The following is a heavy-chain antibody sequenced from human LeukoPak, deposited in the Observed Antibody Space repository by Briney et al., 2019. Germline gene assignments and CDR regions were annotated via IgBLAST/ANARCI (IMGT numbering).Heavy chain of an antibody. Sequence: GGSLRLSCAASGFTFSDYYMSWIRQAPGKGLEWVSYISSSSSYTNYADSVKGRFTISRDNAKNSLYLQMNSLRAEDTAVYYCARMGYYDGNGYYPFPDFDYWGQGTLVTVSS. D-gene: IGHD3-22*01. CDR2: ISSSSSYT. V-gene: IGHV3-11*03. CDR3: ARMGYYDGNGYYPFPDFDY. CDR1: GFTFSDYY. J-gene: IGHJ4*02.